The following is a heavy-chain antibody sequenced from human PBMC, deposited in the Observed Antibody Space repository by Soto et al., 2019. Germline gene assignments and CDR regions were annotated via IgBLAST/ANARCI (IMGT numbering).Heavy chain of an antibody. CDR1: GYTFPIYD. CDR2: MNPNSGNT. J-gene: IGHJ4*02. V-gene: IGHV1-8*01. D-gene: IGHD2-2*01. CDR3: VRGFCSSTSCHFAY. Sequence: QVQLVQSGAEVKKPGASVKVSCKASGYTFPIYDINWVRQATGQGLERLGWMNPNSGNTGYAQKFQGRGTMTRNTSTNTSYMELSSLRSEDTAVYYCVRGFCSSTSCHFAYWGQGTLVTVSS.